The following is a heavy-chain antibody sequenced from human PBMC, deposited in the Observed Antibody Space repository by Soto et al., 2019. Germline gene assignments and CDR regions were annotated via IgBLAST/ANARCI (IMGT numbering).Heavy chain of an antibody. CDR2: IYHTGST. Sequence: SETLSLTCTVSGGSMSRGDYYWSWIRQPPGKGLEWIGFIYHTGSTYYSPSLKNRVAISVDTSKNQFSLKLSSVTAADTAVYFCARDPLYDYGDLSHVFDIWGKGTMVTVS. J-gene: IGHJ3*02. V-gene: IGHV4-30-4*01. CDR1: GGSMSRGDYY. D-gene: IGHD4-17*01. CDR3: ARDPLYDYGDLSHVFDI.